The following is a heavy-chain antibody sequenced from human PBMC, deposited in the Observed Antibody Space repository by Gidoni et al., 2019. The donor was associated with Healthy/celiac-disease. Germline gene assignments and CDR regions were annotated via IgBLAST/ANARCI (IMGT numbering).Heavy chain of an antibody. CDR3: ARHDAYCSSTSCYTAWFDP. CDR2: IYYSGST. D-gene: IGHD2-2*02. J-gene: IGHJ5*02. Sequence: GLEWIGSIYYSGSTYYNPSLKSRVTISVDTSKNQFSLKLSSVTAADTAVYYCARHDAYCSSTSCYTAWFDPWGQGTLVTVSS. V-gene: IGHV4-39*01.